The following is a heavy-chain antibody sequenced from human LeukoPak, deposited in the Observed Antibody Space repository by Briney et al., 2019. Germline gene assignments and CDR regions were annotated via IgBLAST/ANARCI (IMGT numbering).Heavy chain of an antibody. D-gene: IGHD1-1*01. Sequence: GGSLRLSCAASGFTFSSYEMNWVRQAPGKGLEWASYISSSGSTIYYADSVKGRFTISRDNAKNSLYLQMNSLRAEDTAVYYCARATGTTGYFDYWGQGTLVTVSS. J-gene: IGHJ4*02. V-gene: IGHV3-48*03. CDR3: ARATGTTGYFDY. CDR2: ISSSGSTI. CDR1: GFTFSSYE.